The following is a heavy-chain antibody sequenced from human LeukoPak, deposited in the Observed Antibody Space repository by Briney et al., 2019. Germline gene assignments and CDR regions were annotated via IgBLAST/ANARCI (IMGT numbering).Heavy chain of an antibody. Sequence: SQTLSLTCTVSGGSISSGSYYWCWIWLPAGKGLEWIGRIYTSGSTNYNPSLKSRVTISVDTSKNQFSLKLSSVTAADTAVYYCARVAPWKGFGYSSSWPDDYWGQGTLVTVSS. J-gene: IGHJ4*02. CDR3: ARVAPWKGFGYSSSWPDDY. CDR2: IYTSGST. CDR1: GGSISSGSYY. V-gene: IGHV4-61*02. D-gene: IGHD6-13*01.